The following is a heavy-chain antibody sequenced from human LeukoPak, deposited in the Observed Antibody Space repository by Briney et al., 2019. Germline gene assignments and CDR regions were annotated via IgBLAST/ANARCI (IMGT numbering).Heavy chain of an antibody. V-gene: IGHV1-8*01. J-gene: IGHJ4*02. CDR1: GYTFTSYD. CDR3: ARGRRQLVRPMRYYFDY. D-gene: IGHD6-6*01. CDR2: MNPNSGNT. Sequence: ASVKVSCKASGYTFTSYDINWVRQATGQGLEWMGWMNPNSGNTGYAQKFQGRVTMTRNTSISTAYMELSSLRSEDTAVYYCARGRRQLVRPMRYYFDYWGQGTLVTVSP.